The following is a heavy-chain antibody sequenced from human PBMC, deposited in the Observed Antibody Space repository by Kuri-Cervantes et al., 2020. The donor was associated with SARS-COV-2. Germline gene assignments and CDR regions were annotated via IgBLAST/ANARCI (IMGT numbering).Heavy chain of an antibody. CDR1: EFTFSSYG. V-gene: IGHV3-48*01. J-gene: IGHJ6*02. D-gene: IGHD2-2*02. CDR3: ARDPYCSSTSCYTGYYYYGMCV. CDR2: ISSSSSTI. Sequence: GESLKISCAASEFTFSSYGMHWVRQAAGKGLEWVSYISSSSSTIYYADSVKGRFTISRDNAKNSLYLQMNSLRAEETAVYYCARDPYCSSTSCYTGYYYYGMCVWGQGTTVTVSS.